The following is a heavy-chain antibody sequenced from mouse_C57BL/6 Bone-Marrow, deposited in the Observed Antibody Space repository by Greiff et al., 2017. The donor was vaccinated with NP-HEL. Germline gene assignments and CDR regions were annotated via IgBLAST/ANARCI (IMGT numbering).Heavy chain of an antibody. CDR2: IWTGGGT. J-gene: IGHJ3*01. CDR3: ARNGRYDGYYVGWFAY. V-gene: IGHV2-9-1*01. D-gene: IGHD2-3*01. CDR1: VFSLTSYA. Sequence: QVQLQQSGPGLVAPSQSLSITCTVSVFSLTSYAISWVRQPPGKGLEWLGVIWTGGGTNYNSALKSRLSISKDNSKSQVFLKMNSLQTDDTARYYGARNGRYDGYYVGWFAYWGQGTLVTVSA.